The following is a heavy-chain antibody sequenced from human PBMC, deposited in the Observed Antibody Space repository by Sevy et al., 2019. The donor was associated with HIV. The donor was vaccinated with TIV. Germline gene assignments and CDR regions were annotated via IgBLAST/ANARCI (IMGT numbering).Heavy chain of an antibody. J-gene: IGHJ4*02. V-gene: IGHV4-59*01. Sequence: SETLSLTCTVSGGSINGYYWSWIRQPPGKGLEYIGYIYSSGSTNYNASLRSRVTISVDTSKNQFSLKMRSVTTADTAVYYCGRDGLAGSLGYWGQGIQVTVSS. CDR3: GRDGLAGSLGY. D-gene: IGHD3-10*01. CDR2: IYSSGST. CDR1: GGSINGYY.